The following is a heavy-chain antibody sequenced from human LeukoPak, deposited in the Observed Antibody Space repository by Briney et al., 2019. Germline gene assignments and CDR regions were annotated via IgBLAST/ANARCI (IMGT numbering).Heavy chain of an antibody. Sequence: SETLSLTCTVSGGSISSGGYYWNWIRQHPGKGLEWIGYISYSGSTHYNPSLKSRLTISVDTSKNQFSLKLSSVTAAGTAVYYCARGSLDFDYWGQGTLVTVSS. V-gene: IGHV4-31*03. CDR3: ARGSLDFDY. CDR2: ISYSGST. J-gene: IGHJ4*02. CDR1: GGSISSGGYY.